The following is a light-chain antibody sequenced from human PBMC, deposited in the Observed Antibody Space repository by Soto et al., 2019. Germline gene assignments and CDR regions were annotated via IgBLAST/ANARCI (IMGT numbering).Light chain of an antibody. CDR2: GAS. CDR1: QSVSSN. Sequence: EIVMTQSPATLSVSPGERATLSCRASQSVSSNLAWYQQKPGQAPRRLIYGASTRAAGIPARFSGSGSETEFTLTISSLQSEDFAVYYCQQYNNWPFTFGPGTKVDIK. J-gene: IGKJ3*01. CDR3: QQYNNWPFT. V-gene: IGKV3-15*01.